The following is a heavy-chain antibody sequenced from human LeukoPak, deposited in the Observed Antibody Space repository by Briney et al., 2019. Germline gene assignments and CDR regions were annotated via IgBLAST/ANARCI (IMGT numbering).Heavy chain of an antibody. D-gene: IGHD2-2*01. CDR3: ANRYCTSSRCLAASFRCMDV. CDR1: GLTFSSYW. Sequence: PGGSLRLSCAASGLTFSSYWMTWVRQAPGKGLEWVANINQDGSESDYVDSVKGRFTISRDNAKNSLFLQMNSLRAEDSAVYYCANRYCTSSRCLAASFRCMDVWGKGTTVIVSS. CDR2: INQDGSES. J-gene: IGHJ6*03. V-gene: IGHV3-7*01.